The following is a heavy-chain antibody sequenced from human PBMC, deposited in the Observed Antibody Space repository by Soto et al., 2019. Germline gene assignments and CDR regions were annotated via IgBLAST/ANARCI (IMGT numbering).Heavy chain of an antibody. V-gene: IGHV4-4*02. D-gene: IGHD1-26*01. CDR3: ATTNSGSYSLDY. CDR2: IYHSGST. CDR1: GGSISSSNW. Sequence: SETLSLTCAVSGGSISSSNWWSWVRQPPGKGLEWIGEIYHSGSTNYNPSLKSRVTISVDKSKNQFSLKLSSVTAADTAVYYCATTNSGSYSLDYWGQGTLVTVSS. J-gene: IGHJ4*02.